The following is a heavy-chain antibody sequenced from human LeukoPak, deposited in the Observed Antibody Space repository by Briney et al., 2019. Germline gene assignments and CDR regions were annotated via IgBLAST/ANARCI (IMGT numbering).Heavy chain of an antibody. J-gene: IGHJ4*02. CDR1: GFTFNNYA. V-gene: IGHV3-23*01. D-gene: IGHD3-10*01. Sequence: GASLRLSCVASGFTFNNYAMSWVRQAPGKGLEWVSGISGSGGSTYYADSVEGRFTISRDNSKNTQFLQMNSLRAEDTAVYYCAKSANTWPYYFDYWGQGTLVTVSS. CDR2: ISGSGGST. CDR3: AKSANTWPYYFDY.